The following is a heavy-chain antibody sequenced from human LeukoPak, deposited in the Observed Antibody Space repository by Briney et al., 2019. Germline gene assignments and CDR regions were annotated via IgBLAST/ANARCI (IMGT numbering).Heavy chain of an antibody. D-gene: IGHD5-18*01. CDR1: GYTFTSYD. J-gene: IGHJ4*02. V-gene: IGHV1-8*01. CDR3: ARYVDTAMVSDY. Sequence: ASVKVSCKASGYTFTSYDINWVRQAPGQGLEWMGWMNPNSGNTGYAQKFQGRVTMTRNTSISTAYMELSSLRSEDTAVYYCARYVDTAMVSDYWGQGTLVTVSS. CDR2: MNPNSGNT.